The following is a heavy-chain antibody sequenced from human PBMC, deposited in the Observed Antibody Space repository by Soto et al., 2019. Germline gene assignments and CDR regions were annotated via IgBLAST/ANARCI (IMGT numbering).Heavy chain of an antibody. J-gene: IGHJ6*02. CDR2: IIPIFGTA. D-gene: IGHD4-17*01. CDR1: GGTFSSYA. CDR3: AIDSGGTTVAFGMDV. Sequence: QVQLVQSGAEVKKPGSSVTVSCKAYGGTFSSYAISWVRQAPGQGLEWMGGIIPIFGTANYAQKFQGRVTITAAAATRTAYLELSSLRSEDSAVYYSAIDSGGTTVAFGMDVWGQGTTVTVSS. V-gene: IGHV1-69*01.